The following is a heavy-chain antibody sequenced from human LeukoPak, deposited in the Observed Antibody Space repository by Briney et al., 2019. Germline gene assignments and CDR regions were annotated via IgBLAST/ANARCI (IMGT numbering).Heavy chain of an antibody. J-gene: IGHJ5*02. D-gene: IGHD3-10*01. Sequence: PSETLSLTCTVSGGSISSYYWSWIRQPPGKGLEWIGYIYYSGSTNYNPSLKSRVTISVATSKHQFSLKLSSVTAADTAVYYCARNYYGSGIRGWFDPWGQGTLVTVSS. CDR2: IYYSGST. V-gene: IGHV4-59*01. CDR1: GGSISSYY. CDR3: ARNYYGSGIRGWFDP.